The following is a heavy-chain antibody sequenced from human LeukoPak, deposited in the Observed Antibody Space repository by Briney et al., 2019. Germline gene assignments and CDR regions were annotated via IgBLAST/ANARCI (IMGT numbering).Heavy chain of an antibody. CDR3: ALRWNNYYGMDV. Sequence: ASVKVSCKASGGTFSSYAISWVRQAPGQGLEWMGGIIPIFGTANYAQKFQGRVTITADESTSTAYMELSSLRSEDTAVYYCALRWNNYYGMDVWGQGTTVTVSS. CDR2: IIPIFGTA. D-gene: IGHD4-23*01. V-gene: IGHV1-69*13. J-gene: IGHJ6*02. CDR1: GGTFSSYA.